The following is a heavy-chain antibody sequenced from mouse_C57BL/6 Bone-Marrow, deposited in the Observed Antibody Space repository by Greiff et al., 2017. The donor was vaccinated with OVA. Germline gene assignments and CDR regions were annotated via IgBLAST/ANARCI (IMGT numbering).Heavy chain of an antibody. V-gene: IGHV5-9*01. J-gene: IGHJ3*01. D-gene: IGHD3-2*02. CDR3: ARTAQASWFAY. CDR1: GFTFSSYT. CDR2: ISGGGGNT. Sequence: EVMLVESGGGLVKPGGSLKLSCAASGFTFSSYTMSWVRHTPEKRLEWVATISGGGGNTYYPDSVKGRFTISRDNAKNTLYLQMSSLRSEDTALYYCARTAQASWFAYWGQGTLVTVSA.